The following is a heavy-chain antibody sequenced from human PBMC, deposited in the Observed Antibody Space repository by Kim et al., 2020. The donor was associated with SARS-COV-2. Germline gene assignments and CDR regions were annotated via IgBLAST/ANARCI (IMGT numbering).Heavy chain of an antibody. D-gene: IGHD6-6*01. CDR2: IIPILGTA. CDR1: GGIFSSYA. V-gene: IGHV1-69*13. Sequence: SVKVSCKASGGIFSSYAISWVRQAPGQGLEWMGGIIPILGTANYAQKFQGRVTITADESTSTAYMELRRLRSEDTAVYYCASPLARAARPGNVNYYYDAMDVWGQGPTVTVSS. J-gene: IGHJ6*02. CDR3: ASPLARAARPGNVNYYYDAMDV.